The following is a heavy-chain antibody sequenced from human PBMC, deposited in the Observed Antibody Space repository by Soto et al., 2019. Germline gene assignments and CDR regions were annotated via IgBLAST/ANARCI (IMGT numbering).Heavy chain of an antibody. CDR1: GFTFSSYG. Sequence: GGSLILSCAASGFTFSSYGRHWVRQAPGKGLEWVAVISYDGSNKYYADSVKGRFTISRDNSKNTLYLQMNSLRAEDTAVYYCAKDHAATEYYFDYWGQGTLVTVSS. D-gene: IGHD6-13*01. CDR3: AKDHAATEYYFDY. V-gene: IGHV3-30*18. J-gene: IGHJ4*02. CDR2: ISYDGSNK.